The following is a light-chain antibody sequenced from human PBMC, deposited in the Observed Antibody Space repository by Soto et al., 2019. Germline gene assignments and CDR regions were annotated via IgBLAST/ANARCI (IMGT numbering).Light chain of an antibody. V-gene: IGLV1-40*01. Sequence: QSVLTQPPSVSGAPGQRVNISCTGSSSNIGAGYDVHWYQQLPGTAPKLLIYGNSNRPSGVPERFSGSKSGTSASLAITGLQAEDEADYYCQSYDSSLSGNVVFGGGTKLTVL. CDR3: QSYDSSLSGNVV. CDR1: SSNIGAGYD. J-gene: IGLJ2*01. CDR2: GNS.